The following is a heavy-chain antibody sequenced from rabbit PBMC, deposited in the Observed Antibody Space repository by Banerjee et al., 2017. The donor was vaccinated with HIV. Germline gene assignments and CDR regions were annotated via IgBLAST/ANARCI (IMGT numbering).Heavy chain of an antibody. CDR1: GFDFSSYY. J-gene: IGHJ4*01. Sequence: QLVESGGGLVTLGGSLKLSCIASGFDFSSYYMSWVRQAPGKGLEWIGYIDPVFGSTDYASWVNGRFTISSDNAQNTLYLQLNSLTAADTAIYFCARAGFTAFGYANLWGPGTLVTVS. CDR2: IDPVFGST. D-gene: IGHD6-1*01. CDR3: ARAGFTAFGYANL. V-gene: IGHV1S7*01.